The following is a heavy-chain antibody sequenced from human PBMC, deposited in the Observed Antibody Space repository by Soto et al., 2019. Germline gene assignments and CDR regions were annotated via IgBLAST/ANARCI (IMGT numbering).Heavy chain of an antibody. D-gene: IGHD6-19*01. V-gene: IGHV3-7*03. CDR3: AKYEGQWLGHHHHNWFDL. J-gene: IGHJ5*02. CDR2: IKQDGSEK. Sequence: PGGSLRLSCAASGFTFSSYWMSWVRQAPGKGLEWVANIKQDGSEKYYVDSVKGRFTISRDNAKNTLYLQMNSLRAEDTAVYYCAKYEGQWLGHHHHNWFDLWGQGTRVTVSS. CDR1: GFTFSSYW.